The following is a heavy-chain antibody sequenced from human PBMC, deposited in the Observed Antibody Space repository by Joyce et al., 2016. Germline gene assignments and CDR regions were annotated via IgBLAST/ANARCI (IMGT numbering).Heavy chain of an antibody. V-gene: IGHV4-39*07. D-gene: IGHD3-16*01. CDR1: GGSIRSSNSY. CDR2: SYYAEGT. J-gene: IGHJ4*02. Sequence: LQLQESGPGLVKPSETLSLTCSVSGGSIRSSNSYWGWIRQSPGKGLEWIGASYYAEGTFFNPSLRSRVTMSVDTSNNQFSLKLNSVTAADTAMYYCAREVVNRGGDYIDFWGQGALIIVSP. CDR3: AREVVNRGGDYIDF.